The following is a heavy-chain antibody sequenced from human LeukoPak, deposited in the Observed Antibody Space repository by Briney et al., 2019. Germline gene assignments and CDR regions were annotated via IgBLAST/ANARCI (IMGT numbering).Heavy chain of an antibody. J-gene: IGHJ4*02. CDR3: YCAPPDY. V-gene: IGHV3-7*01. CDR2: IKQDGSEK. CDR1: GFTFSGYW. D-gene: IGHD2-21*01. Sequence: GGSLRLSCAASGFTFSGYWMSWVRQAPGKGLEWVDNIKQDGSEKNYVDSVKGRFTISRDNAKKSLFLQMNSLRVEDTAVYYCYCAPPDYWGQGTLVTVSS.